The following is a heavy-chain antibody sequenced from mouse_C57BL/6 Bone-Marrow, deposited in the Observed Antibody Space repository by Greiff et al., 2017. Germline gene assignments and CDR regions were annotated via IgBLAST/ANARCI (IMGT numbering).Heavy chain of an antibody. CDR1: GYTFTSYW. Sequence: QVQLKQPGAELVKPGASVTLSCKASGYTFTSYWMHWVKQRPGQGLEWIGMIHPNSGSTNYNEKFKSKATLTVDQSSSTAYMQLSSLTSEDSAVYYCARGTMVTDYWGQGTTLTVSS. CDR2: IHPNSGST. D-gene: IGHD2-2*01. CDR3: ARGTMVTDY. J-gene: IGHJ2*01. V-gene: IGHV1-64*01.